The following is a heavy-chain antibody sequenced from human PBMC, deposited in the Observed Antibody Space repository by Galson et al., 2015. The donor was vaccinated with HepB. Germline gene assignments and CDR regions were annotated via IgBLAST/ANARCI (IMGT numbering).Heavy chain of an antibody. CDR2: ISGSGAGT. D-gene: IGHD3-22*01. CDR3: SHGYDSSGFLPGY. CDR1: GFRFSSYA. V-gene: IGHV3-23*01. Sequence: SLRLSCAAAGFRFSSYAMNWVRQASGKGLEWVSGISGSGAGTYYADSVKGRFTISRDNSKNTLYLQMNSLRAEDTAVYYCSHGYDSSGFLPGYWGQGTLVTVSS. J-gene: IGHJ4*02.